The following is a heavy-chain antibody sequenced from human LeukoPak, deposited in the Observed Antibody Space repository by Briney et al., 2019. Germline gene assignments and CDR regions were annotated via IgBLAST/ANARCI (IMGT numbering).Heavy chain of an antibody. CDR3: ASRVAQLWSPFDY. CDR1: GGSISSYY. CDR2: IYYSGST. J-gene: IGHJ4*02. Sequence: PSETLPLTCTVSGGSISSYYWSWIRQPPGKGLEWIGYIYYSGSTNYNPSLKSRVTISVDTSKNQFSLKLSSVTAADTAVYYCASRVAQLWSPFDYWGQGTLVTVSS. D-gene: IGHD5-18*01. V-gene: IGHV4-59*01.